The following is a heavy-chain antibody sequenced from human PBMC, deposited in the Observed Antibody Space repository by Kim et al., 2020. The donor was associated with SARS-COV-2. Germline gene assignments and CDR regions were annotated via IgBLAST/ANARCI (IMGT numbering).Heavy chain of an antibody. CDR3: AGGRAGVVPSPILGIGPHYDYFILDV. CDR2: INHSGSI. D-gene: IGHD2-2*02. J-gene: IGHJ6*02. V-gene: IGHV4-34*01. CDR1: GGSFSGYS. Sequence: SETLSLTCAVYGGSFSGYSWSWIRQPPGKGLEWIGEINHSGSINSNPSLKSRATISIDTSKNQFSLKLTAVTAADTGFYFCAGGRAGVVPSPILGIGPHYDYFILDVGGHGTTVTVSS.